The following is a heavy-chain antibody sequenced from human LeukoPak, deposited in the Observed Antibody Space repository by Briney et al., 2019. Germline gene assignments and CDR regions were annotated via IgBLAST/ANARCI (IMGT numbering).Heavy chain of an antibody. CDR3: VREKVGATYFEY. V-gene: IGHV3-30*02. CDR2: IRYDGSNK. Sequence: GGSLRLSCAASGFTFSSYGMHWVRQAPGKGLEWVAFIRYDGSNKYYADSVKGRFTISRDNSKNTLYLQMNSLRAEDTAVYYCVREKVGATYFEYWGQGTLVTVSS. D-gene: IGHD1-26*01. CDR1: GFTFSSYG. J-gene: IGHJ4*02.